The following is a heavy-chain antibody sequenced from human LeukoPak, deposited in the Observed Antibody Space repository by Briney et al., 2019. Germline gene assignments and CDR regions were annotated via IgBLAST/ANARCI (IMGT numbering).Heavy chain of an antibody. J-gene: IGHJ6*02. CDR3: ARDLGGFLEWLPTLSDYYYYGMDV. V-gene: IGHV3-21*01. CDR1: GFTFSSHS. Sequence: GGSLRLSCAASGFTFSSHSMNWVRQAPGKGLEWVSSVDSSSGYTYYADSVKGRFTISRDNAKNSLFLQMNSLRAEDTAVYYCARDLGGFLEWLPTLSDYYYYGMDVWGQGTTVTVSS. CDR2: VDSSSGYT. D-gene: IGHD3-3*01.